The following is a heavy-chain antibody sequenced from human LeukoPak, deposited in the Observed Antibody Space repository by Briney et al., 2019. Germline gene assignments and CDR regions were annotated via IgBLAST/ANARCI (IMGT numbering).Heavy chain of an antibody. CDR3: ARDRGCSSTSCYISRPERLFDY. CDR2: ISAYNGNT. D-gene: IGHD2-2*02. Sequence: ASVKVSCKASGYTFTSYGISWVRQAPGQGLEWMGWISAYNGNTNYAQKPQGRVTMTTDTSTSKAYMELRSLRSDDTAVYYCARDRGCSSTSCYISRPERLFDYWGQGTLVTVSS. J-gene: IGHJ4*02. CDR1: GYTFTSYG. V-gene: IGHV1-18*01.